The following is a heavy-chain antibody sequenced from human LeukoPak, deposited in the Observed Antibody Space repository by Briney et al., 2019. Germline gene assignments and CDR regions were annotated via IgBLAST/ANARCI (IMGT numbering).Heavy chain of an antibody. V-gene: IGHV3-48*03. CDR3: ATNGGGSGSYLAY. CDR2: ISNSGSTT. J-gene: IGHJ4*02. CDR1: GFTFSSYE. Sequence: QPGGSLRLSCAASGFTFSSYEMNWVRQAPGKGLEWISNISNSGSTTYYVDSVKGRFTISRDNAQNSLYLQMNSLRAEDTGVYYCATNGGGSGSYLAYWGQGTLVTVSS. D-gene: IGHD1-26*01.